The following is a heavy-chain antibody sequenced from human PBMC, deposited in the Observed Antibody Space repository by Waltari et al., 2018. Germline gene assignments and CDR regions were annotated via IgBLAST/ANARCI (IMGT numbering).Heavy chain of an antibody. V-gene: IGHV4-59*01. J-gene: IGHJ4*02. CDR2: VYYPGST. CDR3: ARAGYSYGTGYFFDS. D-gene: IGHD5-18*01. Sequence: QVQLQESGPGLVKPSETLSLTCTVSGGSISNSYWSWIRQPPGKGLEWMGFVYYPGSTNCNPALKSRVTISVDTSKSQFSLKLSSVTAADTAVYYCARAGYSYGTGYFFDSWGQGTLVTVSS. CDR1: GGSISNSY.